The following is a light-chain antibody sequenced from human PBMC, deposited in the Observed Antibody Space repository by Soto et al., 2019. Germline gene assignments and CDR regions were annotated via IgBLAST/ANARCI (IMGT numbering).Light chain of an antibody. J-gene: IGKJ1*01. V-gene: IGKV3-20*01. Sequence: EIVLTQSPGTLSLSPGERATLSCRASQRVGRNYLAWYQQKPSQAPRLLIYGASSRATGIPDRFSGSGSGTDFTLTISRPEPEDFAVYYCQQYDNSPLTFGQGTKVEIK. CDR2: GAS. CDR3: QQYDNSPLT. CDR1: QRVGRNY.